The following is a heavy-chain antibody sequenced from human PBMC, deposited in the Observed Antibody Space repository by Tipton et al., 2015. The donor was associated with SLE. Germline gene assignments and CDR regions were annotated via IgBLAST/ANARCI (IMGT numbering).Heavy chain of an antibody. V-gene: IGHV4-39*07. Sequence: LRLSCTVSGDSINSSSYYWGWIRQPPGKGLEWIGEINHSGSTNYNPSLKSRVTISVDTSKNQFSLKLSSVTAADTAVYYCARDFQTIFGVVIIRYFDYWGQGTLVTVSS. CDR2: INHSGST. D-gene: IGHD3-3*01. J-gene: IGHJ4*02. CDR1: GDSINSSSYY. CDR3: ARDFQTIFGVVIIRYFDY.